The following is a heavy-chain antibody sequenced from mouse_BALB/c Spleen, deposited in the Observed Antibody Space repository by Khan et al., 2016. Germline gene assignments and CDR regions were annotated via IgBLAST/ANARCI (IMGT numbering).Heavy chain of an antibody. V-gene: IGHV9-1*02. J-gene: IGHJ3*01. Sequence: QIQLVQSGPELKKPGETVKISCKASGYTFTNYGMNWVKQAPGKGLKWMGWINTYTGEPTYADDFKGRFAFSLETSASTAYLQINNLKNEDMATYFCARSGTYYGNLAWFAYWGQGTLVTVSA. CDR1: GYTFTNYG. D-gene: IGHD2-10*01. CDR2: INTYTGEP. CDR3: ARSGTYYGNLAWFAY.